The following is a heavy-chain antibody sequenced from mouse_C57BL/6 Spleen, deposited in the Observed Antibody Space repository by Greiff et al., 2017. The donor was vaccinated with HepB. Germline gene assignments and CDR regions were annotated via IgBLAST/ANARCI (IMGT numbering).Heavy chain of an antibody. J-gene: IGHJ3*01. CDR3: ARPSTMVTTGDWFAY. CDR1: GFTFSSYG. Sequence: EVKVVESGGDLVKPGGSLKLSCAASGFTFSSYGMSWVRQTPDKRLEWVATISSGGSYTYYPDSVKGRFTISRDNANNTLYLQMSSLKSEDTAMYYCARPSTMVTTGDWFAYWGQGTLVTVSA. D-gene: IGHD2-2*01. CDR2: ISSGGSYT. V-gene: IGHV5-6*01.